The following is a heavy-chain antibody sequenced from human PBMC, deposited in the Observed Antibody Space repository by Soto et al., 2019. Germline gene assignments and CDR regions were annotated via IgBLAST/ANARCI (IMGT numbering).Heavy chain of an antibody. D-gene: IGHD2-2*01. J-gene: IGHJ5*02. V-gene: IGHV4-38-2*01. CDR3: ARVFSLVVVPAAPSWFDP. CDR1: GYSISSGYY. CDR2: IYHSGST. Sequence: SETLSLTCAVSGYSISSGYYWGWIRQPPGKGLEWIGSIYHSGSTYYNPSLKSRVTISVDTSKNQFSLKLSSVTAADTAVYYCARVFSLVVVPAAPSWFDPWGQGTLVTVSS.